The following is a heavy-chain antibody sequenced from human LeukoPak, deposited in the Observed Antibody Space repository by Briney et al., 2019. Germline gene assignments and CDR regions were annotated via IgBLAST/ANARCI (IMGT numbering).Heavy chain of an antibody. CDR2: IKPDGNEQ. CDR3: GRERVSAYDY. CDR1: GFILSDYW. V-gene: IGHV3-7*01. J-gene: IGHJ4*02. Sequence: GGSLRLSRAASGFILSDYWMGWVRQAPGKGPEWVASIKPDGNEQYYVDSVRGRITISRDNSKDSLFLQMDSLRDDDTAVYYCGRERVSAYDYWGQGSLVTVTS.